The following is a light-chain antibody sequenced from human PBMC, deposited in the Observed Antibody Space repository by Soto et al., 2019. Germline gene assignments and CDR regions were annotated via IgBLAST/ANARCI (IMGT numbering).Light chain of an antibody. CDR3: CSYAGSSTDV. V-gene: IGLV2-23*02. Sequence: QSALTQPASVSGSPGQSITISCTGTSSDVGSYNLVSWYQQHPGKAPKLMIYEVSTRPSGVSNRFSGSKSGNTASLTISGLQAEDEADYYCCSYAGSSTDVFGTGTKLTVL. CDR1: SSDVGSYNL. CDR2: EVS. J-gene: IGLJ1*01.